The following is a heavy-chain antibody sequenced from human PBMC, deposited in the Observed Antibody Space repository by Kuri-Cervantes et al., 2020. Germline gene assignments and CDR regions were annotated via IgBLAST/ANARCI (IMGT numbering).Heavy chain of an antibody. V-gene: IGHV4-4*07. CDR1: GGSISSYY. Sequence: GSLRLSCTVSGGSISSYYWSWIRQPAGKGLEWIGRIYTSGSTNYNPSLKSRVTISVDTSKNQFSLKLSSVTAADTAVYYFGARGYWGQGTLVTVSS. CDR3: GARGY. J-gene: IGHJ4*02. CDR2: IYTSGST. D-gene: IGHD3-10*01.